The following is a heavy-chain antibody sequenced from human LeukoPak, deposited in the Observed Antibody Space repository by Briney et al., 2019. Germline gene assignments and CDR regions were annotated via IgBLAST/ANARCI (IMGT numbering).Heavy chain of an antibody. CDR2: IYSGGST. CDR1: GFTVSSNY. V-gene: IGHV3-53*01. CDR3: ASPVFGGLATRGAFDY. J-gene: IGHJ4*02. Sequence: GGSLRLSCAASGFTVSSNYMSWVRQAPGKGLEWVSVIYSGGSTYYADSVRGRFTISRDNSKNTLYLQMNSLRADDTAVYYCASPVFGGLATRGAFDYWGQGTLVTVSS. D-gene: IGHD3-10*01.